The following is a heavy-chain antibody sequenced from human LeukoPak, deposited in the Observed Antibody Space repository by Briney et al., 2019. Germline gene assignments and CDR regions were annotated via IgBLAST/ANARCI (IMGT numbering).Heavy chain of an antibody. CDR2: IYYSGST. CDR3: ASKDSAIVGATLYFDY. CDR1: GGSISSYY. D-gene: IGHD1-26*01. J-gene: IGHJ4*02. V-gene: IGHV4-59*12. Sequence: SETLSLTCTVSGGSISSYYWSWIRQPPGKGLEWIGYIYYSGSTNYNPSLKSRVTISVDTSKNQFSLKLSSVTAADTAVYYCASKDSAIVGATLYFDYWGQGTLVTVSS.